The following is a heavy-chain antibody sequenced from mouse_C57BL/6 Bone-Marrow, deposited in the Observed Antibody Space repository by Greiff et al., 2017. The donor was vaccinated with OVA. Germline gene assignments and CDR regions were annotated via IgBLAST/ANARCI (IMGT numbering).Heavy chain of an antibody. CDR2: IYPGDGDT. CDR1: GYAFSSYW. J-gene: IGHJ3*01. V-gene: IGHV1-80*01. Sequence: VQLQQSGAELVKPEASVKISCKASGYAFSSYWMNWVKQRPGKGLEWIGQIYPGDGDTNYNEKFKGKATLTVDKSSSTAYMQLSSLKSEDSAVYYCAIEIYYDYTWFAYWGQGTLVTVSA. CDR3: AIEIYYDYTWFAY. D-gene: IGHD2-4*01.